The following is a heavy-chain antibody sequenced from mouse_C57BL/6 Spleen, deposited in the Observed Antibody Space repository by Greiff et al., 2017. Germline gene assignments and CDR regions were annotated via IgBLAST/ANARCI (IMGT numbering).Heavy chain of an antibody. D-gene: IGHD1-1*01. CDR3: APTVVATDYAMDY. V-gene: IGHV1-7*01. Sequence: QVQLKQSGAELAKPGASVKLSCKASGYTFTSYWMHWVKQRPGQGLEWIGYINPSSGYTKYNQKFKDKATLTADKSSSTAYMQLSSLTYEDSAVYYCAPTVVATDYAMDYWGQGTSVTVSS. J-gene: IGHJ4*01. CDR1: GYTFTSYW. CDR2: INPSSGYT.